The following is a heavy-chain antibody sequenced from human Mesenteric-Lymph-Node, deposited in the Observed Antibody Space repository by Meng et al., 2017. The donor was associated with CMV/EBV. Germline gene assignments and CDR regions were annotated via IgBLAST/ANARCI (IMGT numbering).Heavy chain of an antibody. J-gene: IGHJ4*02. CDR3: ARESGSRYFWSGYYREGVDY. D-gene: IGHD3-3*01. Sequence: GESLKISCAASGFTFSSYSMNWVRQAQGKGLEWVSSISSRSSYIYYADSVKGRFTISRDNAKNSLYLQMNSLRAEDTAVYYCARESGSRYFWSGYYREGVDYWGQGTLVTVSS. CDR1: GFTFSSYS. CDR2: ISSRSSYI. V-gene: IGHV3-21*01.